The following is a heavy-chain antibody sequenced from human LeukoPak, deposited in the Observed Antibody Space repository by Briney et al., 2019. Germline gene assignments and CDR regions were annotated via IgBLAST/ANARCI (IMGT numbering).Heavy chain of an antibody. V-gene: IGHV4-59*01. D-gene: IGHD6-19*01. CDR3: ARRYISGWFFDY. CDR1: GVSMSGYY. Sequence: SETLSLTCTVSGVSMSGYYWSWLRQPPGRGLEWIGYVYYSGTTDYIPSLKSRVTMSVDTSKNQFSLNLRSVTAADTAIYYCARRYISGWFFDYWGQGTLVTVSS. J-gene: IGHJ4*02. CDR2: VYYSGTT.